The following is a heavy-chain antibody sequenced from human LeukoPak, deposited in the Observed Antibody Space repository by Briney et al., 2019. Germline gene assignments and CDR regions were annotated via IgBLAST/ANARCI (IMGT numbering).Heavy chain of an antibody. D-gene: IGHD3-9*01. CDR3: ARRIRYRLRYFDY. CDR2: ISYDGSNK. CDR1: GFTFSSYA. Sequence: PGGSLRLSCAASGFTFSSYAMHWVRQAPGKGLEWVAVISYDGSNKYYADSVKGRFTISRDNSKNTLYLQMNSLRAEDTAVYYCARRIRYRLRYFDYWGQGTLVTVSS. V-gene: IGHV3-30-3*01. J-gene: IGHJ4*02.